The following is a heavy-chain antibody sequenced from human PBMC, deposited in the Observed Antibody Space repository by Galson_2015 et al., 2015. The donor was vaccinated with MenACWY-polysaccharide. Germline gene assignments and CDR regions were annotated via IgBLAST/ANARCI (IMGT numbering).Heavy chain of an antibody. V-gene: IGHV5-51*01. CDR1: GYSFTTYW. CDR3: VRQGGQLVSLDF. D-gene: IGHD6-6*01. CDR2: INPGDSDT. Sequence: QSGAEVKKPGGSLKISCTGSGYSFTTYWIGWVRQMPGKGLEWMGIINPGDSDTRYSPSFQGQVTISVDKSISTAYLQWGSLKASDTTMYYCVRQGGQLVSLDFWGQGTLVTVSS. J-gene: IGHJ4*02.